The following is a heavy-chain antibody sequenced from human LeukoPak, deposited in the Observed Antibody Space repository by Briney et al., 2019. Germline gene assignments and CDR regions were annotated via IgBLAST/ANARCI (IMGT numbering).Heavy chain of an antibody. CDR1: GYTFNRHG. J-gene: IGHJ4*02. CDR2: ISAYNGDT. Sequence: GASVKVPCRASGYTFNRHGISWARQAPGQGLEWMGWISAYNGDTKYAQKFQGRVTLTIDTSTSTAYMEVRSLRSDDTAMYYCARDPSNTSGYYIYFGYWGQGTLVTVSS. V-gene: IGHV1-18*01. D-gene: IGHD6-19*01. CDR3: ARDPSNTSGYYIYFGY.